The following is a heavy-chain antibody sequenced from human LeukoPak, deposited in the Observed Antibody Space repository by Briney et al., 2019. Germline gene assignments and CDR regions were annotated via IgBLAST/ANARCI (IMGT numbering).Heavy chain of an antibody. D-gene: IGHD4-23*01. CDR3: ARDHGGKVDRYFDA. CDR2: ISAYKGNT. Sequence: ASVKVSCKASGYPFGSYGMSWVRQAPGQGLEWMGWISAYKGNTNYAQKFQGRVTMTTDTSTSTGYMELRSLRSDDTAVYYCARDHGGKVDRYFDAWGRGTLVTVSS. V-gene: IGHV1-18*01. CDR1: GYPFGSYG. J-gene: IGHJ2*01.